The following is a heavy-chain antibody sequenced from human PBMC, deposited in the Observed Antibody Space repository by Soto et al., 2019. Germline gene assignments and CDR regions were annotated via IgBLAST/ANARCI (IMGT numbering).Heavy chain of an antibody. J-gene: IGHJ4*02. CDR2: IYYSGST. Sequence: SETLSLTCTVSGGSISSYYWSWIRQPPGKGLEWIGYIYYSGSTNYNPSLKSRVTISVDTSKNQFSLKLSSVTAADTAVYYCARLTGITMVRGVTIMAYYFDYWGQGTLVTVSS. D-gene: IGHD3-10*01. V-gene: IGHV4-59*08. CDR1: GGSISSYY. CDR3: ARLTGITMVRGVTIMAYYFDY.